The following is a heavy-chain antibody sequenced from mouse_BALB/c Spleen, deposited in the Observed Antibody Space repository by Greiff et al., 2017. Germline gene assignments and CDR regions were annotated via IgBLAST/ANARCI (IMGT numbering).Heavy chain of an antibody. CDR1: GFSLTDYG. Sequence: VKLVESGPGLVAPSQSLSITCTVSGFSLTDYGVSWIRQPPGKGLEWLGVIWGGGSTYYNSALKSRLSISKDNSKSQVFLKMNSLQTDDTAMYYCAKEGHYSDYYAMDYWGQGTSVTVSS. CDR3: AKEGHYSDYYAMDY. J-gene: IGHJ4*01. V-gene: IGHV2-6-5*01. CDR2: IWGGGST. D-gene: IGHD1-2*01.